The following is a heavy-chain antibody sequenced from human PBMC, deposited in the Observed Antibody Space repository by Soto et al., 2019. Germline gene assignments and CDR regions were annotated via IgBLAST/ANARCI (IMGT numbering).Heavy chain of an antibody. CDR1: GFTFSSYS. Sequence: GGSLRLSCAASGFTFSSYSMNWVRQAPGKGLEWVSSISSSSSYIYYADSVKGRFTISRDNAKNSLYLQMNSLRAEDTAVYYCARDRIEDYYGSGSYYGPFDYWGQGTLVTVSS. CDR2: ISSSSSYI. CDR3: ARDRIEDYYGSGSYYGPFDY. V-gene: IGHV3-21*01. J-gene: IGHJ4*02. D-gene: IGHD3-10*01.